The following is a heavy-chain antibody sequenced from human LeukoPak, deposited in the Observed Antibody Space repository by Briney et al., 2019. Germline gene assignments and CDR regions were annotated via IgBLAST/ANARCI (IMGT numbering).Heavy chain of an antibody. J-gene: IGHJ4*02. CDR3: ARARPPTYYYDSSGYGNYYFDY. CDR2: IYTSGST. D-gene: IGHD3-22*01. V-gene: IGHV4-61*02. Sequence: PSQTLSLTCTVSGGSISSGSYYWSWIRQPAGKGLEWIGRIYTSGSTNCNPSLKSRVTISVDTSKNQFSLKLSSVTAADTAVYYCARARPPTYYYDSSGYGNYYFDYWGQGTLVTVSS. CDR1: GGSISSGSYY.